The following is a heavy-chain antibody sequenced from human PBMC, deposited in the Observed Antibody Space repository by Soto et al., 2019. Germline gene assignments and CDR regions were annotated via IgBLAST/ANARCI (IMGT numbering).Heavy chain of an antibody. Sequence: SETLSLTCIVSGGSISSSSYYWGWIRQPPGKGLEWIGSIYYSGSTYYNPSLKSRVTISVDTTKNQFSLQLKSMTAADTAVYYCAKLSCTSSTCYFPGWFDPWGQGTLVTVSS. CDR3: AKLSCTSSTCYFPGWFDP. CDR2: IYYSGST. D-gene: IGHD2-2*01. CDR1: GGSISSSSYY. V-gene: IGHV4-39*07. J-gene: IGHJ5*02.